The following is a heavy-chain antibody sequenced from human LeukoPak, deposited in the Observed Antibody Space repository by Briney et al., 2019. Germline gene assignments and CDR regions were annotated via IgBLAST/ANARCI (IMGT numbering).Heavy chain of an antibody. J-gene: IGHJ3*02. Sequence: ASVKVSCKASGYTFTSYDINWVRQATGQGLEWMGWMNANRGNTDYAQKFQGRVTITKNISISIAYMELSSLRSEHTAVYYCARGNSSITIFGVVIIGRGAFDIWGQGTMVTVSS. CDR1: GYTFTSYD. CDR3: ARGNSSITIFGVVIIGRGAFDI. CDR2: MNANRGNT. D-gene: IGHD3-3*01. V-gene: IGHV1-8*03.